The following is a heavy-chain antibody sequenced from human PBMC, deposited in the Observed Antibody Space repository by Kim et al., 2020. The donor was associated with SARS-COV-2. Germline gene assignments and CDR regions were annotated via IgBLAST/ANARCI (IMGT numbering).Heavy chain of an antibody. V-gene: IGHV1-3*01. Sequence: ASVKVSCKASGYTFTSYAMHWVRQAPGQRLEWMGWINAGNGNTKYSQKFQGRVTITRDTSASTAYMELSSLRSEDTAVYYCAREFTREAMTTVTDDYWGQGTLVTVSS. CDR1: GYTFTSYA. J-gene: IGHJ4*02. D-gene: IGHD4-4*01. CDR3: AREFTREAMTTVTDDY. CDR2: INAGNGNT.